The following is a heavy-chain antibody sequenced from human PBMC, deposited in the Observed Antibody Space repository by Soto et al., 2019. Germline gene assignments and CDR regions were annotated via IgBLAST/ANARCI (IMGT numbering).Heavy chain of an antibody. J-gene: IGHJ4*02. V-gene: IGHV3-21*06. D-gene: IGHD6-6*01. CDR3: ATASADLTSNFDY. CDR2: ISSTTNYI. Sequence: GGSLRLSCAASGFTFTRYSMNWVRQAPGKGLEWVSSISSTTNYIYYGDSMKGRFTISRDNAKNSLYLEMNSLRAEDTAVYYCATASADLTSNFDYWGQGTLVTVSS. CDR1: GFTFTRYS.